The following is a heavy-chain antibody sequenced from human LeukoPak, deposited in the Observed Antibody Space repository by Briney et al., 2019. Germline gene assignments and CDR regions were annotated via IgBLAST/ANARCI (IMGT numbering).Heavy chain of an antibody. CDR1: GFTFGSYE. Sequence: GGSLRLSCAASGFTFGSYEMNWVRQAPGKGLEWVSYISSSGSTIYYADSVKGRFTISRDNSKNTLYLQMNSLRAEDTAVYYCARIYYYDTSGYSDRTLDYWGQGTLVTVSS. V-gene: IGHV3-48*03. J-gene: IGHJ4*02. CDR3: ARIYYYDTSGYSDRTLDY. CDR2: ISSSGSTI. D-gene: IGHD3-22*01.